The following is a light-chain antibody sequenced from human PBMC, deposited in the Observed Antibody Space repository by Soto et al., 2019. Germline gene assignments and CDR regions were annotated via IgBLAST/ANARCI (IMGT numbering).Light chain of an antibody. CDR3: SSYTSSSTVLYV. V-gene: IGLV2-14*01. CDR1: SSDVGGYNY. J-gene: IGLJ1*01. CDR2: DVS. Sequence: QSALTQPASVSGSPGQSITISCTGTSSDVGGYNYVSWYQQQPGKAPKLMIYDVSNRPSGVSNRFSGSESGDTASLTISGLQAEDEADYYCSSYTSSSTVLYVFGTGTKLTVL.